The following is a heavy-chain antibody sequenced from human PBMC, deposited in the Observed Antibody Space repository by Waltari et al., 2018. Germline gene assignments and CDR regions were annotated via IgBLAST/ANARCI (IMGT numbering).Heavy chain of an antibody. CDR1: GFTFSGST. D-gene: IGHD6-13*01. CDR3: TGGAVTGTDF. Sequence: EVQVVESGGGLVQPGGSLKLSCATSGFTFSGSTIHWFRQTSGKGVELSVRIRTKPNNYATSDTGSVEVRFTISRDESENTAYLQMSSLMTEDTAVYYCTGGAVTGTDFWCQGTRVTVSS. J-gene: IGHJ4*02. V-gene: IGHV3-73*01. CDR2: IRTKPNNYAT.